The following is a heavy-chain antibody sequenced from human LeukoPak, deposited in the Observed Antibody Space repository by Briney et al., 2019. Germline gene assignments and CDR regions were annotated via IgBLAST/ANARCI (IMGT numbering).Heavy chain of an antibody. J-gene: IGHJ4*02. Sequence: PGGSLRLSCAASGFTFSTYAMTWVRQAPGKGLEWVSAISGSGGSTYYADSVKGRFTISRDNSKNTLYLQMNSLRAEDTAVYYCASNAGYYGSGSYYDYWGQGTLVTVSS. D-gene: IGHD3-10*01. CDR2: ISGSGGST. CDR3: ASNAGYYGSGSYYDY. V-gene: IGHV3-23*01. CDR1: GFTFSTYA.